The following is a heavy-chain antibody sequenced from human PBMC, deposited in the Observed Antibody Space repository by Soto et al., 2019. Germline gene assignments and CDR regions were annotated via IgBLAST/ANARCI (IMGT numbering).Heavy chain of an antibody. CDR2: IIPIFGTA. CDR1: GGTFSSYA. V-gene: IGHV1-69*01. D-gene: IGHD2-2*02. CDR3: ARDPPDMVVVPAAIRVGFDP. J-gene: IGHJ5*02. Sequence: QVQLVQSGAEVKKPGSSVKVSCKASGGTFSSYAISWVRQAPGQGLEWMGGIIPIFGTANYAQKFQGRVTITADESTSTAYMELSSLRSEDTAVYYCARDPPDMVVVPAAIRVGFDPWGQGTLVTVSS.